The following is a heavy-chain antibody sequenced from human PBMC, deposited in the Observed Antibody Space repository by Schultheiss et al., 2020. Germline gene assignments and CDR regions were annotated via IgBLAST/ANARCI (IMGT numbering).Heavy chain of an antibody. V-gene: IGHV4-34*01. CDR2: INHSGST. J-gene: IGHJ5*02. CDR3: ARVTGPAATAWFDP. CDR1: GGSFSGYY. D-gene: IGHD2-2*01. Sequence: SETLSLTCAVYGGSFSGYYWSWIRQPPGKGLEWIGEINHSGSTNYKPSLKSRVTISVDTSKNHFSLRLSSVTAADTAVYYCARVTGPAATAWFDPWGQGTLVTVYS.